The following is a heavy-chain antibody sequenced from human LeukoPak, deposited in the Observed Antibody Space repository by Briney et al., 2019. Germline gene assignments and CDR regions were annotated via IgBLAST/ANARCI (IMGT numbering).Heavy chain of an antibody. D-gene: IGHD3-10*01. CDR1: GDSMSSSSYY. Sequence: SETLSLTCTVSGDSMSSSSYYWGWIRQPPGKGLEWIGSFYYSGSTYYTPSLKSRVTISVDTSKNQFSLRLNSVTAADTAVYYCARGDGSGSYYTFYYYYMDVWGKGTTVTVS. V-gene: IGHV4-39*07. CDR2: FYYSGST. J-gene: IGHJ6*03. CDR3: ARGDGSGSYYTFYYYYMDV.